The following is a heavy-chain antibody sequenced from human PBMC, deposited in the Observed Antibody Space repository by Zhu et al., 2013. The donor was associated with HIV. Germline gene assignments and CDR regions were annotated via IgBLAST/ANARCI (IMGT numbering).Heavy chain of an antibody. CDR3: ARVISEYFQH. V-gene: IGHV4-61*01. CDR1: GGSVSSGSYY. J-gene: IGHJ1*01. D-gene: IGHD3-16*02. CDR2: IYYSGST. Sequence: QVQLQESGPGLVKPSETLSLTCTVSGGSVSSGSYYWSWIRQPPGKGLEWIGYIYYSGSTNYNPSLKSRVTISVDTSKNQFSLKLSSVTAADTAVYYCARVISEYFQHWGQGTLVTVSS.